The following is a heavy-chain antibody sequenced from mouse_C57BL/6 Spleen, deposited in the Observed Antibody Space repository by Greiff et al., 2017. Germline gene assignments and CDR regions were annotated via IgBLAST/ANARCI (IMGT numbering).Heavy chain of an antibody. J-gene: IGHJ3*01. Sequence: EVQRVESGEGLVKPGGSLKLSCAASGFTFSSYAMSWVRQTPEQRLEWVAYISSGGDYIYYADTVKGRSTISRDKSRNTLYLQMSSLKSEDAAVYYCTRALCYGSSPWFAYWGQGTLVTVSA. CDR2: ISSGGDYI. D-gene: IGHD1-1*01. V-gene: IGHV5-9-1*02. CDR3: TRALCYGSSPWFAY. CDR1: GFTFSSYA.